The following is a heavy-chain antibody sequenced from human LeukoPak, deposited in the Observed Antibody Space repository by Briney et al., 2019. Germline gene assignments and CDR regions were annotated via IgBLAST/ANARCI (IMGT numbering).Heavy chain of an antibody. V-gene: IGHV3-7*01. CDR3: ASADSGRNSVAP. D-gene: IGHD6-19*01. CDR2: MIQDGGAI. CDR1: GFTFSTYW. Sequence: GGSLRLACASSGFTFSTYWMSCARQAPREGLGWGSKMIQDGGAIPYVDSVKGGFSISRDTAKNTLYLQKNSLRAENTAVYYSASADSGRNSVAPGGQGTLVIV. J-gene: IGHJ5*02.